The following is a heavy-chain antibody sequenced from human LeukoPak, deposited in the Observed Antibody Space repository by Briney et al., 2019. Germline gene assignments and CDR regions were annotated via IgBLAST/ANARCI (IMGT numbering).Heavy chain of an antibody. CDR2: ISSSGSYI. D-gene: IGHD3-22*01. CDR1: GFTFSSYE. J-gene: IGHJ4*02. CDR3: ARDWADNSDYPGNY. V-gene: IGHV3-21*05. Sequence: GGSLRLSCAASGFTFSSYEMNWVRQAPGKGLEWVSYISSSGSYIYYADSVKGRFTISRDNAKNTLYLQTNSLRTEDTAVYYCARDWADNSDYPGNYWGQGTLVTVSS.